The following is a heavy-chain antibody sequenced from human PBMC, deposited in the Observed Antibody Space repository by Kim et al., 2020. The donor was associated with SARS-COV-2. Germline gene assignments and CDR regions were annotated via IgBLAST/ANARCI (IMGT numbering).Heavy chain of an antibody. V-gene: IGHV4-34*01. D-gene: IGHD3-10*01. Sequence: SETLSLTCAVYGGSFSGYYWSWIRQPPGKGLEWIGEINHSGSTNYNPSLKSRVTISVDTSKNQFSLKLSSVTAADTAVYYCARVGDGGSGSYNSYFDYWGQGTLVTVSS. CDR1: GGSFSGYY. CDR3: ARVGDGGSGSYNSYFDY. J-gene: IGHJ4*02. CDR2: INHSGST.